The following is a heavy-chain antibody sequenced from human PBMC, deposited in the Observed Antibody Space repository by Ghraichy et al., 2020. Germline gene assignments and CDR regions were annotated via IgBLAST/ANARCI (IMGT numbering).Heavy chain of an antibody. D-gene: IGHD1-26*01. CDR2: INHSGST. CDR1: GGSFSGYY. J-gene: IGHJ3*02. Sequence: GSLRLSCAVYGGSFSGYYWSWIRQPPGKGLEWIGEINHSGSTNYNPSLKSRVTISVDTSKNQFSLKLSSVTAADTAVYYCARGWELLLVDAFDIWGQGTMVTVSS. V-gene: IGHV4-34*01. CDR3: ARGWELLLVDAFDI.